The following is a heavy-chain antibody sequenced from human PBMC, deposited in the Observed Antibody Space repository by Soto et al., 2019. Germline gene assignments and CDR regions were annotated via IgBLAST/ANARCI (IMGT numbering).Heavy chain of an antibody. CDR1: GFHFISYA. D-gene: IGHD2-15*01. CDR2: INAGNGNT. V-gene: IGHV1-3*01. Sequence: ASVKVSCKASGFHFISYAMHWVRQAPGQRLEWMGWINAGNGNTKYSQKFQGRVTITRDTSASTAYMELSSLRSEDTAVYYCARDLGGWPDYWGQGTLVTVSS. CDR3: ARDLGGWPDY. J-gene: IGHJ4*02.